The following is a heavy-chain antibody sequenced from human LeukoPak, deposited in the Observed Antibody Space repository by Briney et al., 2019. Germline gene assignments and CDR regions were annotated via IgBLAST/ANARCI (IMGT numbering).Heavy chain of an antibody. J-gene: IGHJ4*02. D-gene: IGHD2-21*02. CDR1: GGTFSSYA. V-gene: IGHV1-69*05. Sequence: GSSVKVSCKASGGTFSSYAISWVRQAPGQGLEWMGRIIPIFGTANYAQKFQGRVTITTDESTSTAYMELSSLRSEDTAVYYCARGPLVVTAIPFLDYWGQGTLATVSS. CDR2: IIPIFGTA. CDR3: ARGPLVVTAIPFLDY.